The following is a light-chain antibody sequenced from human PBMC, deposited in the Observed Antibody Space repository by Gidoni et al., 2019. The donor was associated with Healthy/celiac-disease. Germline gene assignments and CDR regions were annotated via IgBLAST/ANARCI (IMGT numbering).Light chain of an antibody. V-gene: IGKV1-5*03. Sequence: DIQMTQSPSTLSASVGDRVTITCRASQSISSWLAWYQQKPGKAPKRLIYKASSLESGVPSRFSGSGSGTEFTLTISSLQTDDFATDYCQQLKTFGQGTKVEIK. J-gene: IGKJ1*01. CDR3: QQLKT. CDR2: KAS. CDR1: QSISSW.